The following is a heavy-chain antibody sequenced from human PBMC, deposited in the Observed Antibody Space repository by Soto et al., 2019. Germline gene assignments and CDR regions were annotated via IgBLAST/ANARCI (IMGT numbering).Heavy chain of an antibody. CDR1: GFTFSSYA. V-gene: IGHV3-23*01. D-gene: IGHD3-10*01. CDR2: ISGSGGST. CDR3: AKGGTTRGRTDYYGSGSYYKVPARFDY. J-gene: IGHJ4*02. Sequence: GGSLRLSCAASGFTFSSYAMSWVRQAPGKGLEWVSAISGSGGSTYYADSVKGRFTISRDNSKNTLYLQMNSLRAEDTAVYYCAKGGTTRGRTDYYGSGSYYKVPARFDYWGQGTLVTVSS.